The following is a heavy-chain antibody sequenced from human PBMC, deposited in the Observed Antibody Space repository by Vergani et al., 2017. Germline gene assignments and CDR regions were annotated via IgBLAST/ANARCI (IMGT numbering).Heavy chain of an antibody. CDR3: AGIEGSGSYQPNYYGMDV. CDR2: IYPGDSDT. CDR1: GYSFTSYW. J-gene: IGHJ6*02. D-gene: IGHD3-10*01. V-gene: IGHV5-51*01. Sequence: EVQLVQSGAEVKKPGESLKISCKGSGYSFTSYWIGWVRQMPGKGLEWMGIIYPGDSDTRYSPSFQGQVTISADKSISTAYLQWSSLKASDTAMYYCAGIEGSGSYQPNYYGMDVWGQGTTVTVSS.